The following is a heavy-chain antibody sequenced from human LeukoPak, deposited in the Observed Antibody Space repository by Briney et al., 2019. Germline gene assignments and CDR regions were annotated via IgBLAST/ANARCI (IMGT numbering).Heavy chain of an antibody. J-gene: IGHJ4*02. D-gene: IGHD2-15*01. CDR1: GFTFSGYA. Sequence: GGSQRLSCAASGFTFSGYAMHWVRQAPGKGLEWVAVISYDGSNKFYADSVKGRFTISRDNSKNTLDLQKNSLRVEDTAVYYCAKSGYCSGDNCYYYFDYWGQGTLVTVSS. V-gene: IGHV3-30*18. CDR3: AKSGYCSGDNCYYYFDY. CDR2: ISYDGSNK.